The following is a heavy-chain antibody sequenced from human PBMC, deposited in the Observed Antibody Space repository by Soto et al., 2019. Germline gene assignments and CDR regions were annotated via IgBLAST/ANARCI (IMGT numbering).Heavy chain of an antibody. CDR3: ARTLSIAAAGTPNGFDP. D-gene: IGHD6-13*01. CDR2: IDWDDDK. V-gene: IGHV2-70*01. CDR1: GFSLSTSGMC. Sequence: SGPTLVNPTQTLTLTCTFSGFSLSTSGMCVSWIRQPPGKALEWLALIDWDDDKYYSTSLKTRLTISKDTSKNQVVLTMTNMDPVDTALYFCARTLSIAAAGTPNGFDPWGQGTLVTVSS. J-gene: IGHJ5*02.